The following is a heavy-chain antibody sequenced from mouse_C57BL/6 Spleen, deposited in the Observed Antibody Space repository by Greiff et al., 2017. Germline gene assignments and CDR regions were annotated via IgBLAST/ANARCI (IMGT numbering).Heavy chain of an antibody. V-gene: IGHV5-4*01. CDR1: GFTFSSYA. Sequence: EVQLVESGGGLVKPGGSLKLSCAASGFTFSSYAMSWVRQTPEKRLEWVATISDGGSYTYYPDNVKGRFTISRDNAKNNLYLQMSHLKSEDTAMYYCARDDYDGGAAYWGQGTTLTVSS. CDR3: ARDDYDGGAAY. J-gene: IGHJ2*01. D-gene: IGHD2-4*01. CDR2: ISDGGSYT.